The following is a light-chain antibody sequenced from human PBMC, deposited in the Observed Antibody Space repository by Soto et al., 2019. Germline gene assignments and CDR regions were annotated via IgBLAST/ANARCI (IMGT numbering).Light chain of an antibody. J-gene: IGLJ1*01. V-gene: IGLV2-11*01. CDR2: DVS. Sequence: QSVLTHPRSVSGSPGQSVTISCTGTSSDVGGYNYVSWYQQHPGKAPKLMIYDVSKRPSGVPDRFSGSKSGNTASLTISGLQAEDEADYYCCSYAGSYTLGVFGTGTKVTVL. CDR3: CSYAGSYTLGV. CDR1: SSDVGGYNY.